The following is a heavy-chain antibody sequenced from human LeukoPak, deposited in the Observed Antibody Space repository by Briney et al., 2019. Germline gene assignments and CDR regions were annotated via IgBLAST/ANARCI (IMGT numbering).Heavy chain of an antibody. D-gene: IGHD6-19*01. CDR1: GYTFSGYY. CDR3: ARVGSSGWYVHPTLDY. V-gene: IGHV1-2*02. CDR2: INPSNGDT. J-gene: IGHJ4*02. Sequence: ASVNVSCKASGYTFSGYYIHWVRQAPGQGLEWMAWINPSNGDTNYAQKFQGRVTMTRDTPISTAYMELTRLISDDTAVYYCARVGSSGWYVHPTLDYWGQGTLVTVSS.